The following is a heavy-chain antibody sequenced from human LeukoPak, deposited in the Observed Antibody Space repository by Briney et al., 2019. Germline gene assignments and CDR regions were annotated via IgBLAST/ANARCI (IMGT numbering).Heavy chain of an antibody. Sequence: SETLSLTCAVYGGSFSGYYWSWIRQLPGKGLEWIGEINHSGSTNYNPSLKSRVTISVDTSKNQFSLKLSSVTAADTAVYYCARGRCLRCPWDYWGQGTLVTVSS. J-gene: IGHJ4*02. CDR2: INHSGST. D-gene: IGHD4-17*01. V-gene: IGHV4-34*01. CDR3: ARGRCLRCPWDY. CDR1: GGSFSGYY.